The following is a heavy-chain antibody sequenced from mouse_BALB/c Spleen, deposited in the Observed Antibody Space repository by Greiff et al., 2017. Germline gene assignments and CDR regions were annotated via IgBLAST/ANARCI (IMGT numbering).Heavy chain of an antibody. Sequence: EVQLQESGPGLVKPSQSLSLTCSVTGYSITSGYYWNWIRQFPGNKLEWMGYISYDGSNNYNPSLKNRISITRDTSKNQFFLKLNSVTTEDTATYYCARRGNYAMDYWGQGTSVTVSS. V-gene: IGHV3-6*02. J-gene: IGHJ4*01. CDR3: ARRGNYAMDY. CDR2: ISYDGSN. CDR1: GYSITSGYY.